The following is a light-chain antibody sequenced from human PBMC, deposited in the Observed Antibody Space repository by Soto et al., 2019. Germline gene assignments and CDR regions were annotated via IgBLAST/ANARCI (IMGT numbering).Light chain of an antibody. Sequence: EIVMTQSPATLSVSPGESASLSCRASESVSSNLAWYQQKPGQSPRLLIFGASTRATGVPARFSGNGSETEFTLTISSLVSEDSAVYYCQQYNTWPPWTFGRGTKVEIK. CDR2: GAS. V-gene: IGKV3-15*01. CDR1: ESVSSN. J-gene: IGKJ1*01. CDR3: QQYNTWPPWT.